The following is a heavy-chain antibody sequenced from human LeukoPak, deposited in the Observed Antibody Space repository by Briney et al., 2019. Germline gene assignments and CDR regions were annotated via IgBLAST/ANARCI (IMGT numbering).Heavy chain of an antibody. V-gene: IGHV3-23*01. CDR3: AKDTPSYYGSD. Sequence: GGSLRLSCAASGFTLITYSMAWVRQAPGKGLEWVSAISGSGGSTYYADSVKGRFTISRDNSKNTLYLQMNSLRAEDTAVYYCAKDTPSYYGSDWGQGTLVTVSS. CDR1: GFTLITYS. CDR2: ISGSGGST. J-gene: IGHJ4*02. D-gene: IGHD3-10*01.